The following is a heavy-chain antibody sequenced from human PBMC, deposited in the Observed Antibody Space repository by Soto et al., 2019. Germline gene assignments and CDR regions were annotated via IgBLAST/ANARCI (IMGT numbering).Heavy chain of an antibody. CDR2: IIPILGIA. Sequence: QVQLVQSGAEVKKPGSSVKVSCKASGGTFSSYTISWVRQAPGQGLEWMGRIIPILGIANYAQKFQGRVTITADKSASTAYVELSSLRSEDTAVYYCEMEYCSSTSCYRDYWGQGTLVTVSS. V-gene: IGHV1-69*02. D-gene: IGHD2-2*02. J-gene: IGHJ4*02. CDR3: EMEYCSSTSCYRDY. CDR1: GGTFSSYT.